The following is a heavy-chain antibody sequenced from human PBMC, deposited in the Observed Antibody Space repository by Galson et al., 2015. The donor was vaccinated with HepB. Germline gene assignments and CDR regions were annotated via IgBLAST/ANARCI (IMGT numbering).Heavy chain of an antibody. CDR1: GLTVSTND. D-gene: IGHD2-21*01. Sequence: SLRLSCAVSGLTVSTNDMSWVRQAPGKGLEWVSDICKSGRTNYADSVKGRLAISRDNSKNTMYLQMNSLTTEDTAMYYCARLEGGYFTYWGQGVLVTVSS. CDR3: ARLEGGYFTY. CDR2: ICKSGRT. J-gene: IGHJ4*02. V-gene: IGHV3-66*02.